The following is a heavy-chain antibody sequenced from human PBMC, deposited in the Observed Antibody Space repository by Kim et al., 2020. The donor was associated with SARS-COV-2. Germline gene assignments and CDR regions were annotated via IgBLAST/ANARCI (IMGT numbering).Heavy chain of an antibody. CDR1: GGSISSYY. J-gene: IGHJ5*02. CDR2: IYYSGST. Sequence: SETLSLTCTVSGGSISSYYWSWIRQPPGKGLEWIGYIYYSGSTNYNPSLKSRVTISVDTSKNQFSLKLSSVTAADTAVYYCARAENYYDSSGYSFDPWGQGTLVTVSS. CDR3: ARAENYYDSSGYSFDP. D-gene: IGHD3-22*01. V-gene: IGHV4-59*01.